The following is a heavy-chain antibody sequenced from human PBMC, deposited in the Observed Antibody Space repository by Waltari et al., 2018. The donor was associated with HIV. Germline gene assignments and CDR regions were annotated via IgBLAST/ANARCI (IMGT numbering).Heavy chain of an antibody. V-gene: IGHV4-38-2*01. CDR1: GYSISSGYY. Sequence: QVQLQESGPGLVKPSETLSLTCAVSGYSISSGYYRGWIRQPPGKGLEWIGSIYHSGSTYYNPSLKSRVTISVDTSKNQFSLKLSSVTAADTAVYYCARAYPKYYYDSSGLNWFDPWGQGTLVTVSS. CDR3: ARAYPKYYYDSSGLNWFDP. D-gene: IGHD3-22*01. J-gene: IGHJ5*02. CDR2: IYHSGST.